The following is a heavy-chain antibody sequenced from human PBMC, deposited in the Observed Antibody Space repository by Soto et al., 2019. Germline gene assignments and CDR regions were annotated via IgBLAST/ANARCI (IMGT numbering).Heavy chain of an antibody. J-gene: IGHJ4*02. V-gene: IGHV1-18*01. D-gene: IGHD6-13*01. CDR2: ISAYNGNT. Sequence: ASVKVSCKASGYTFTSYGISWVRQAPGQGLEWMGWISAYNGNTNYAQKLQGRVTMTTDTSTSTAYMELRSLRSDDTAVYYCARFPDFSSRSWYGRGMNHDYWGQGARVTVSS. CDR1: GYTFTSYG. CDR3: ARFPDFSSRSWYGRGMNHDY.